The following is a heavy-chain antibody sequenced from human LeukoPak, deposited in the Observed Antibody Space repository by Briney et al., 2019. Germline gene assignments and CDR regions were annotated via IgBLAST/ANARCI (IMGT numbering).Heavy chain of an antibody. CDR3: ARDPESSGFYYYYYYGMDV. CDR1: GYTFTSYG. CDR2: ISAYNGNT. J-gene: IGHJ6*02. Sequence: GASAKVSCKASGYTFTSYGISWVRQAPGQGLEWMGWISAYNGNTNYAQKLQGRVTMTADTSTSTAYMELRSLRSDDTAVYYCARDPESSGFYYYYYYGMDVWGQGTTVTVSS. D-gene: IGHD6-19*01. V-gene: IGHV1-18*01.